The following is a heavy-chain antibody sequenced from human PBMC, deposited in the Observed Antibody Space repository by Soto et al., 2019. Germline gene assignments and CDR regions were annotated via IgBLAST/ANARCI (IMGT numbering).Heavy chain of an antibody. Sequence: ASVKVSCKASGYTFTSYAMNWVRQAPGQGLEWMGWINTNTGNPTYAQGFTGRFVFSLDTSVSTAYLQISSLKAEDTAVYYCARDNEGYSNYWFDPWGQGTLVTVSS. CDR1: GYTFTSYA. CDR2: INTNTGNP. V-gene: IGHV7-4-1*02. CDR3: ARDNEGYSNYWFDP. J-gene: IGHJ5*02. D-gene: IGHD4-4*01.